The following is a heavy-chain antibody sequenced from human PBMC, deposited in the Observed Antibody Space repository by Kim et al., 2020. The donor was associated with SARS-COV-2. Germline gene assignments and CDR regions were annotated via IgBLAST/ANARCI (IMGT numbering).Heavy chain of an antibody. CDR3: ARHGYTSLGDFDV. V-gene: IGHV4-39*01. D-gene: IGHD5-12*01. J-gene: IGHJ4*02. Sequence: YSPSLKDRVPISADTPKDQFSLKLTSKTAADTAVYYWARHGYTSLGDFDVWGQGTLVTVSS.